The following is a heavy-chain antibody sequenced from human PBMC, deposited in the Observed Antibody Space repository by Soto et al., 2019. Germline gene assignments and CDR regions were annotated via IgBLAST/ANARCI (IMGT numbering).Heavy chain of an antibody. Sequence: SVKISCKASGGTFSSYAISWVRQAPGQGLEWMGGIIPIFGTANYAQKFQGRVTITADESTSTAYMELSSLRSEDTAVYYCARFGSGSYYNDYYYGMDVWGQGTTVTVSS. D-gene: IGHD3-10*01. J-gene: IGHJ6*02. CDR2: IIPIFGTA. CDR3: ARFGSGSYYNDYYYGMDV. CDR1: GGTFSSYA. V-gene: IGHV1-69*13.